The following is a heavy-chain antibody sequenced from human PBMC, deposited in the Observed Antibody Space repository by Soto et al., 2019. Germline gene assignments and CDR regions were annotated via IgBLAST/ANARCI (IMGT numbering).Heavy chain of an antibody. D-gene: IGHD6-13*01. V-gene: IGHV3-33*01. CDR1: GFTFSSYG. CDR3: ARVTAAGDAVYYYSSMDG. CDR2: IWYDGSKK. Sequence: SLRLSCAASGFTFSSYGMHCVRQAPGKGLEWVAVIWYDGSKKYYSDSVKGRFTISRDNSKNTVYLEMNSLRVEDTAVYYCARVTAAGDAVYYYSSMDGWGQGTTVTVSS. J-gene: IGHJ6*02.